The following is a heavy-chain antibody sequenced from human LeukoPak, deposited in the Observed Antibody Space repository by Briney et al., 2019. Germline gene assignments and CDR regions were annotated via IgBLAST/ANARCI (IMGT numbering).Heavy chain of an antibody. V-gene: IGHV3-23*01. D-gene: IGHD4-23*01. CDR2: IGYTGDST. J-gene: IGHJ3*02. CDR1: GFTFSSYA. CDR3: AKSPTVDAAFDI. Sequence: PGGSLRLSCAASGFTFSSYAMNWVRQAPGKGLEWVSGIGYTGDSTFYADSVKGRFTVSRDSSKNTLFLHMNSVRAEDTALYYSAKSPTVDAAFDIWGQGTMVTVSS.